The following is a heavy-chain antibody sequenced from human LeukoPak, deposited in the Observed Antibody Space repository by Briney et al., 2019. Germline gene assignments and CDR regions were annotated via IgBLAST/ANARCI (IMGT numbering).Heavy chain of an antibody. CDR1: GGTFSSYA. CDR3: ATRVGPSEFDY. Sequence: SVKVSCKASGGTFSSYAISWVRQAPGQGLEWMGGIIPIFGTANYAQKFQGRVTITWNTSISTVYMELSSLRSEDTAVYYCATRVGPSEFDYWGQGTLVTVSS. CDR2: IIPIFGTA. D-gene: IGHD1-26*01. V-gene: IGHV1-69*06. J-gene: IGHJ4*02.